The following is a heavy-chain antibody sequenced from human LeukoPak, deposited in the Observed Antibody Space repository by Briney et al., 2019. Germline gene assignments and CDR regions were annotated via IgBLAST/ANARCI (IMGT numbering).Heavy chain of an antibody. CDR2: GWYVGSNK. CDR3: PREMSGHSLDY. CDR1: GFTFSSYG. D-gene: IGHD3-10*01. J-gene: IGHJ4*02. V-gene: IGHV3-33*01. Sequence: GGSLRLSCAASGFTFSSYGMHGVGQAPGKGRGWGAVGWYVGSNKYYADSVKGRFTVHRDNSKTTLYLQMTGLPPEAPAVYYCPREMSGHSLDYCSQGTLVTVSS.